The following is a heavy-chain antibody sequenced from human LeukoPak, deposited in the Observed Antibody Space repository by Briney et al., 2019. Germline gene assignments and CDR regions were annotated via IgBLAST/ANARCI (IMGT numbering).Heavy chain of an antibody. J-gene: IGHJ4*02. Sequence: SETLSLTCTVSGGSISSSSYYWGWIRQPPGKGLEWIGSIYYSGSTYYNPSLKSRVTISVDTSKNQFSLKLSSVTAADTAVYYCARLSIPRYYDILTGYYISAGDREYYFDYWGQGTLVTVSS. CDR3: ARLSIPRYYDILTGYYISAGDREYYFDY. V-gene: IGHV4-39*01. D-gene: IGHD3-9*01. CDR2: IYYSGST. CDR1: GGSISSSSYY.